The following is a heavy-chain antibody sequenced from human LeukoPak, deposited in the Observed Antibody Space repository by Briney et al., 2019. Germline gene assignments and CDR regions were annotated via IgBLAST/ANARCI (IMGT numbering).Heavy chain of an antibody. CDR3: AKGAAARLE. CDR1: GVSVSSGSYY. CDR2: IYYSGST. J-gene: IGHJ4*02. V-gene: IGHV4-61*01. Sequence: MSSETLSLTCTVSGVSVSSGSYYWSWIRQPPGKGLEWIGYIYYSGSTNYNPSLKSRVTISVDTSKNQFSLKLSSVTAADTAVYYCAKGAAARLEWGQGTLVTVSS. D-gene: IGHD6-13*01.